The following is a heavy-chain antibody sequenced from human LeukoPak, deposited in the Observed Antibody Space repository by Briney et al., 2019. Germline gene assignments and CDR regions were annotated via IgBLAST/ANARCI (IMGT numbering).Heavy chain of an antibody. Sequence: PGGSLRLSCAASGFTFSSYAMHWVRQAPGKGLEWVAVISYDGSNKYYADSVKGRFSISRDSSKNILNLQMNSLRAEDTAVYYCAKDRCSNGIGCYYYYMDVWGKGTTVTIYS. V-gene: IGHV3-30*04. CDR3: AKDRCSNGIGCYYYYMDV. D-gene: IGHD2-8*01. CDR1: GFTFSSYA. J-gene: IGHJ6*03. CDR2: ISYDGSNK.